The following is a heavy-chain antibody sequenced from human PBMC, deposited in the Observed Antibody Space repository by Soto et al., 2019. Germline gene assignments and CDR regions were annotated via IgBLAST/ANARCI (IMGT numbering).Heavy chain of an antibody. V-gene: IGHV2-5*02. J-gene: IGHJ5*01. CDR2: IYWDDDK. CDR1: GFSLSNGGVG. D-gene: IGHD6-13*01. Sequence: QITLKESGPTLVIPTQTLPLTCTFSGFSLSNGGVGVGWIRQPPGKALEWLALIYWDDDKLYSPSLKNRLPTTKDTSKNQVVLTLTNLDPVDTATYDCAHRHAAAAGTGSNWFDSWGQGTLVTVSS. CDR3: AHRHAAAAGTGSNWFDS.